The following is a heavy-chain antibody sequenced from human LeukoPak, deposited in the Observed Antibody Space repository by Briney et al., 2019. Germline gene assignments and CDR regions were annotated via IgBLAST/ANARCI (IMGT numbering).Heavy chain of an antibody. CDR3: ARRFSGDYGFPIHNCFDP. D-gene: IGHD4/OR15-4a*01. CDR1: GGSIRSSTYY. CDR2: IYYSGST. Sequence: SETLSPTCTVSGGSIRSSTYYWAWIRQPPGKGLEWIGNIYYSGSTYYNPSLKSRVTISVDTSKNQFSLKLSSVTAADTAVYYCARRFSGDYGFPIHNCFDPWGQGTLVTVSS. J-gene: IGHJ5*02. V-gene: IGHV4-39*01.